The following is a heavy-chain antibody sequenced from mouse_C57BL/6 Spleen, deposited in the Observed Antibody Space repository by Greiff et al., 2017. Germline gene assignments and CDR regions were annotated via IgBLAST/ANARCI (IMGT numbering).Heavy chain of an antibody. J-gene: IGHJ4*01. Sequence: VQLQQSGPELVKPGASVKISCKASGYAFSSSWMNWVKQRPGKGLEWIGRIYPGDGDTNYNGKFKGKDTLTADKSSSTAYMQLSSLTSEYSAVYFCAKSDDYGTPYAMDYWGQGTSVTVSS. D-gene: IGHD1-1*01. CDR3: AKSDDYGTPYAMDY. V-gene: IGHV1-82*01. CDR2: IYPGDGDT. CDR1: GYAFSSSW.